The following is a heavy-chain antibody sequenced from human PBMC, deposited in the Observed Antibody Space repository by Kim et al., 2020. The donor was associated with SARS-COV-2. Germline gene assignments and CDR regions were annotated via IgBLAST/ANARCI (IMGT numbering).Heavy chain of an antibody. D-gene: IGHD2-2*01. CDR1: GGSISSGGYY. CDR3: AWYCSSTSCRWFDP. Sequence: SETLSLTCTVSGGSISSGGYYWSWIRQYPGKGLEWIGYIYYSGSTYYNPSLRSRVSISVDTSKNPFSLKLNSVSAADTAVYYCAWYCSSTSCRWFDPWG. CDR2: IYYSGST. J-gene: IGHJ5*02. V-gene: IGHV4-31*03.